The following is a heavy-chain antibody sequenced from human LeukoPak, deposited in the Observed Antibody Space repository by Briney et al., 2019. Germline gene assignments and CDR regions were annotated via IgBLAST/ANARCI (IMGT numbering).Heavy chain of an antibody. CDR3: ARAQTGSTYGYRY. CDR2: ISATSSTI. D-gene: IGHD5-18*01. CDR1: GFTFSNYN. J-gene: IGHJ4*02. Sequence: GGSLRLSCAASGFTFSNYNINWVRQAPGKGLEWVSYISATSSTIYYADSVKGRFTISRDNAKNSLYLQMNSLRAEDTAVYYCARAQTGSTYGYRYWGQGTLVTVSS. V-gene: IGHV3-48*01.